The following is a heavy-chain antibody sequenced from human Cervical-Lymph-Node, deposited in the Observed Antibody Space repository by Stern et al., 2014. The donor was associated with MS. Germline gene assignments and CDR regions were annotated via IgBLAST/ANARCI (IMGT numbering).Heavy chain of an antibody. Sequence: QVQLQQSGPGLVKPSETLSLTCTVSGCSVSSSSHSWSWIPQPPGRRLEWIGHIHYSGRTNYNPSLKSRLTISLDTSKNHFSLELKAVTAADTAVYYCARDFGNLDHWGQGALVTVSS. D-gene: IGHD3-16*01. CDR3: ARDFGNLDH. J-gene: IGHJ4*02. CDR1: GCSVSSSSHS. V-gene: IGHV4-61*01. CDR2: IHYSGRT.